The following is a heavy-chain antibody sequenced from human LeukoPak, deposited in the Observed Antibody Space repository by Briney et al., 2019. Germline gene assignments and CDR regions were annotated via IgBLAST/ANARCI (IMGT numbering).Heavy chain of an antibody. CDR3: AKNRADNWNYYFDY. Sequence: QPRGSLRLSCAASGFTVSTNYMSWVRQAPGKGLEWVSVIYSGGSTYYADSVKGRFTISRDNSKNTLYLQMNSLRAEDTAVYYCAKNRADNWNYYFDYWGQGTLVTVSS. D-gene: IGHD1-7*01. V-gene: IGHV3-53*05. J-gene: IGHJ4*02. CDR2: IYSGGST. CDR1: GFTVSTNY.